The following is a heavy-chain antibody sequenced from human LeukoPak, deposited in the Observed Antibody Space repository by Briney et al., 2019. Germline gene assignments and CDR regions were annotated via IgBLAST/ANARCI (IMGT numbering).Heavy chain of an antibody. V-gene: IGHV3-23*01. J-gene: IGHJ5*01. D-gene: IGHD3-10*01. CDR2: ISGSGGST. CDR1: GFTFSSYA. Sequence: PGGSLRLSCAASGFTFSSYAMSWVRQAPGKGLVWVSAISGSGGSTYYADSVKGRFTISRDNSKNTLYLQMNSLRAEDTAVYYCASPITMVRGVIINSDRYRDSWGQGTLVTVSS. CDR3: ASPITMVRGVIINSDRYRDS.